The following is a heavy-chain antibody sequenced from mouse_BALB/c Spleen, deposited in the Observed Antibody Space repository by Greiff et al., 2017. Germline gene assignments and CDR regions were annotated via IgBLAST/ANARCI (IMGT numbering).Heavy chain of an antibody. D-gene: IGHD1-1*01. CDR3: ARGYYGSHFDY. J-gene: IGHJ2*01. CDR1: GYTFTSYW. CDR2: INPSNGRT. Sequence: QVQLQQPGAELVKPGASVKLSCKASGYTFTSYWMHWVKQRPGQGLEWIGEINPSNGRTNYNEKFKSKATLTVDKSSSTAYMQLSSLTSEDSAVYYCARGYYGSHFDYWGQGTTLTVSS. V-gene: IGHV1S81*02.